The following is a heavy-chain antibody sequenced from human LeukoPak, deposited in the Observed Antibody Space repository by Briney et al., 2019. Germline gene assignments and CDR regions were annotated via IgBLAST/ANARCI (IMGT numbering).Heavy chain of an antibody. Sequence: PSETLSLTCTVSGGSTRSSYYYWSWIRQPPGKELEWIGYIYYSGSTNYNPSLKSRVTISVDTSKNQFSLKLSSVTAADTAVYYCARFEFEMATILDYWGQGTLVTVSS. CDR3: ARFEFEMATILDY. V-gene: IGHV4-61*01. CDR2: IYYSGST. J-gene: IGHJ4*02. CDR1: GGSTRSSYYY. D-gene: IGHD5-24*01.